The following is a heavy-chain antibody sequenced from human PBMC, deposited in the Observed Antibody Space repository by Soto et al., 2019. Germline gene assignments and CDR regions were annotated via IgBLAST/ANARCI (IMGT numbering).Heavy chain of an antibody. CDR2: IYWDDDK. Sequence: QITLKESGPTLVRPAQTLTLTCDFSGFSLSTYHMGVAWIRQPPGKALAWLALIYWDDDKRYSPSLKDRLAISKGTSSNQVVLTITNVDPGDTATYFCAHAGDYDLLTFDHWGPGTLVTVSS. CDR3: AHAGDYDLLTFDH. CDR1: GFSLSTYHMG. J-gene: IGHJ4*02. V-gene: IGHV2-5*02. D-gene: IGHD4-17*01.